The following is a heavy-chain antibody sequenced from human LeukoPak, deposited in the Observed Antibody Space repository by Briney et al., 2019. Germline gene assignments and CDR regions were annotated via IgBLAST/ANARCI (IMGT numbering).Heavy chain of an antibody. CDR3: TTDHSNLDY. CDR2: IKSKTDGGTT. J-gene: IGHJ4*02. CDR1: GFSFSNTW. V-gene: IGHV3-15*01. Sequence: PGGSLRLSCAASGFSFSNTWMSWVRQSPGKGLEWVGRIKSKTDGGTTDYAAPVKGRFTTSRDDSKNTLYLQMSSLETEDTAVYYCTTDHSNLDYWGQGTLVTVSS. D-gene: IGHD2/OR15-2a*01.